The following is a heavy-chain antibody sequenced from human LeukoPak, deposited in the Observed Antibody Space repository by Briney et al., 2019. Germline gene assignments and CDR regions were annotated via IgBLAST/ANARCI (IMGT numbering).Heavy chain of an antibody. CDR3: ATSTPPGTDVRGYYYGMDV. CDR2: IIPILGIA. CDR1: GYTFTTYA. V-gene: IGHV1-69*04. J-gene: IGHJ6*02. D-gene: IGHD3-10*02. Sequence: GASVKVSCKASGYTFTTYAMNWVRQAPGQGLEWMGRIIPILGIANYAQKFQGRVTITADKSTSTAYMELSSLRSEDTAVYYCATSTPPGTDVRGYYYGMDVWGQGTTVTVSS.